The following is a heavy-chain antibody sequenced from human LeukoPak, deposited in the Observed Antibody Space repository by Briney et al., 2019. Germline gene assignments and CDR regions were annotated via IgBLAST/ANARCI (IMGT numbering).Heavy chain of an antibody. CDR3: ATADHSSGYYQSDY. CDR2: IYYSGST. J-gene: IGHJ4*02. V-gene: IGHV4-39*01. CDR1: GGSISSNVYY. D-gene: IGHD3-22*01. Sequence: KPSETLSLTCTVSGGSISSNVYYWDWIRQPPGKGLEWIGSIYYSGSTYYNPSLKSRVAISVDPSKNQFSLKLSSVTAADTAVYSCATADHSSGYYQSDYWGQGTLVTVSS.